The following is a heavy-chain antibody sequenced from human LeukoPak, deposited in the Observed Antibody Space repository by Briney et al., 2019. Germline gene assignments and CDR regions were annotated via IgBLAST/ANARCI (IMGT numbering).Heavy chain of an antibody. D-gene: IGHD3-3*01. CDR3: VRRFRNAALRSSIDDAFDI. J-gene: IGHJ3*02. Sequence: PGGSLRLSCAASGFTFSSYWMHWVRQAPGKGLVWVSRINSDGSSTSYADSVKGRFTISRDNAKNTLYLQMNSLRVEDTAVYYCVRRFRNAALRSSIDDAFDIWGQGTMVSVSS. CDR1: GFTFSSYW. V-gene: IGHV3-74*01. CDR2: INSDGSST.